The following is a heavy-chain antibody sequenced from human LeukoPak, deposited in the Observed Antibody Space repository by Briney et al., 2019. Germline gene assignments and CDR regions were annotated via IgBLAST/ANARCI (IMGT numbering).Heavy chain of an antibody. CDR1: GFTFTTYW. Sequence: PGGSLRLSCAASGFTFTTYWMHWVRQAPGQGLVWVSRINSDGSSTSYADSVKGRFTISRDNAKNSLYLQMNSLRAEDTALYYCAKDLRDGYNEDAFDIWGQGTMVTVSS. CDR3: AKDLRDGYNEDAFDI. V-gene: IGHV3-74*01. CDR2: INSDGSST. D-gene: IGHD5-12*01. J-gene: IGHJ3*02.